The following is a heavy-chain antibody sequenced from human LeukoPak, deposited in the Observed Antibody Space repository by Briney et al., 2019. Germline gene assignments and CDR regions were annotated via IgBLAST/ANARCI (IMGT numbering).Heavy chain of an antibody. Sequence: GGSLRLSCAASGFTFSSYSMNWVRQAPGKGLEWVSSISSSSYIYYADSVKGRFTISRDNAKNSLYLQMNSLRAEDTAVYYCARDCSSTSCSGKAFDIWGQGTMVTVSS. V-gene: IGHV3-21*01. D-gene: IGHD2-2*01. CDR1: GFTFSSYS. CDR2: ISSSSYI. J-gene: IGHJ3*02. CDR3: ARDCSSTSCSGKAFDI.